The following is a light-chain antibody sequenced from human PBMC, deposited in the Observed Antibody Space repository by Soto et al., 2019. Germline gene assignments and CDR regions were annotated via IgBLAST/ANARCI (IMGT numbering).Light chain of an antibody. CDR2: GAS. V-gene: IGKV3-15*01. CDR3: HQYNSWPQT. Sequence: EIVMTQSPATLSVSPGERATLSCRASQSVSSNLAWYQQKPGQAPRLLIYGASTRATGIPARFSGSGSGTEFTLTISSLQSEDFAVYYCHQYNSWPQTFGQGTKVELK. J-gene: IGKJ1*01. CDR1: QSVSSN.